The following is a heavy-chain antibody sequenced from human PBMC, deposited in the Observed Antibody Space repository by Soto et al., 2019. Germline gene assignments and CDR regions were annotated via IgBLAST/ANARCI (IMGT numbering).Heavy chain of an antibody. V-gene: IGHV4-30-4*01. Sequence: KPSETLSLTCTVSGGSISSGDYYWSWIRQPPGKGLEWIGYIYYSGSTYYNPSLKSRVTISVDTSKNQFSLKLSSVTAADTAVYYCASGGVDSSSWFDPWGQGTLVTVSS. CDR1: GGSISSGDYY. J-gene: IGHJ5*02. CDR2: IYYSGST. CDR3: ASGGVDSSSWFDP. D-gene: IGHD6-13*01.